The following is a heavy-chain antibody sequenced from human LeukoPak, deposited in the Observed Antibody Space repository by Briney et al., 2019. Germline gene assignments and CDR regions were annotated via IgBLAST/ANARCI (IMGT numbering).Heavy chain of an antibody. CDR3: ARGLRFHVGSGNWFDL. CDR2: IDHTGST. CDR1: GGTFRGYY. V-gene: IGHV4-34*01. J-gene: IGHJ5*02. Sequence: PSETLSLTCAVSGGTFRGYYWIWIRQPPGKGLAWIGEIDHTGSTNYNSSLESRVTLSVDTSKNQVSLNLNSLTAADTAVYYCARGLRFHVGSGNWFDLWGQGTLVTVSS. D-gene: IGHD3-10*01.